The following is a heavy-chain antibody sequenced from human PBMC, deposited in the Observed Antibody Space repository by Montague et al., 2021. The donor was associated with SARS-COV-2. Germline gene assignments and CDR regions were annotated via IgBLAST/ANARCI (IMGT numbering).Heavy chain of an antibody. Sequence: NDYAVSAKSRITINPDTSKNQFSLQLNSVTPEDTAVYYCARDDPYCTNGVCYTGNWFDPWGQGTLVTVSS. D-gene: IGHD2-8*01. J-gene: IGHJ5*02. V-gene: IGHV6-1*01. CDR2: N. CDR3: ARDDPYCTNGVCYTGNWFDP.